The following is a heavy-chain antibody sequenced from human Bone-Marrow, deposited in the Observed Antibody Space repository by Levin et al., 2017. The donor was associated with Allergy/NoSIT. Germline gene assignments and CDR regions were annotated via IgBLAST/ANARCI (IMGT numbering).Heavy chain of an antibody. CDR2: VYPADSDT. D-gene: IGHD2-21*01. CDR3: ARRGGAHFDS. CDR1: GDSFNTYW. J-gene: IGHJ4*02. V-gene: IGHV5-51*01. Sequence: KVSCKGSGDSFNTYWIDWVRQMPGKGLEWMGAVYPADSDTRYRQSFQDQVTISADASIATAYLQWRSLEASDTAMYYCARRGGAHFDSWGQGTQVTVSS.